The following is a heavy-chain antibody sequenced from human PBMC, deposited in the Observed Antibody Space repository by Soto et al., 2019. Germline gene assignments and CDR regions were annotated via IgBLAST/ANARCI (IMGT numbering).Heavy chain of an antibody. CDR2: ISGSGGST. V-gene: IGHV3-23*01. D-gene: IGHD2-15*01. CDR3: AKDRDCSGGSCSWDYYYYMDV. J-gene: IGHJ6*03. CDR1: GFTFSSYA. Sequence: GGSLRLSCAASGFTFSSYAMSWVRQAPGKGLEWVSAISGSGGSTYYADSVKGRFTISRDNSKNTLYLQMNSLRAEDTAVYYCAKDRDCSGGSCSWDYYYYMDVWGKGTTVTVSS.